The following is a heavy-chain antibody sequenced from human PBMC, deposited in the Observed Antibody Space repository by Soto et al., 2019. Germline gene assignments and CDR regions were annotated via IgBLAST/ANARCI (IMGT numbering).Heavy chain of an antibody. J-gene: IGHJ1*01. Sequence: GESLKISCKVSGYTFTNNWISWVRQMPGKGLEWMGRIDPSDSYLNYSPSFQGQVTISADKSISTAYLQWTSLKASDTAIYYCSKFKYSTSVRYLQHWGQGTPVTVS. CDR3: SKFKYSTSVRYLQH. D-gene: IGHD6-6*01. CDR1: GYTFTNNW. CDR2: IDPSDSYL. V-gene: IGHV5-10-1*04.